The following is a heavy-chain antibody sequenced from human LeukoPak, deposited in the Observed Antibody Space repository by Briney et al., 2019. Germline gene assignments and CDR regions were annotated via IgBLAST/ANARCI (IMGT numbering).Heavy chain of an antibody. CDR1: GLTFSGSA. Sequence: QPGGSLRLSCAASGLTFSGSAIHWVRQASGKGLEWVGRIRDKANNYATAYAASVKGRFTVSRDDSKNTAYLQMNSLRPEDTAVYYCARCTASCYANAFDVWGQGTLLTVSS. J-gene: IGHJ3*01. CDR2: IRDKANNYAT. D-gene: IGHD2-2*01. CDR3: ARCTASCYANAFDV. V-gene: IGHV3-73*01.